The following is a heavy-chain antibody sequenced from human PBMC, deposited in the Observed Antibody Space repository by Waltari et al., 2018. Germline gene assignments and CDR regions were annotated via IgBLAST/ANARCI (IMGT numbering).Heavy chain of an antibody. CDR3: ARVGSSWPFDY. Sequence: QVQLQESGPGLVKPSGTLSLTCAVSGGSISSSNWWSWVRQPPGKGLEWIGEIYHSGSTNYNPSLKSRGTRAVDKPKNQCSLKLRSVPAADTAVYYCARVGSSWPFDYWGQGTLVTVSS. V-gene: IGHV4-4*02. CDR1: GGSISSSNW. J-gene: IGHJ4*02. D-gene: IGHD6-13*01. CDR2: IYHSGST.